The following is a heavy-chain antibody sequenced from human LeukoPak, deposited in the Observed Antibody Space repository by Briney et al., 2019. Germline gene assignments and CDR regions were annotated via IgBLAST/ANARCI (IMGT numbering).Heavy chain of an antibody. D-gene: IGHD6-13*01. CDR2: INPNSGGT. Sequence: ASVKVSCKASGYTFTGYYMHWVRQAPGQRPGWMVWINPNSGGTNYAQKFQGRVTMTRDTSISTAYMELSRLRSDDTAVYYCARGPHRVPHYSSSPSWGFDYWGQGTLVTVSS. V-gene: IGHV1-2*02. CDR1: GYTFTGYY. J-gene: IGHJ4*02. CDR3: ARGPHRVPHYSSSPSWGFDY.